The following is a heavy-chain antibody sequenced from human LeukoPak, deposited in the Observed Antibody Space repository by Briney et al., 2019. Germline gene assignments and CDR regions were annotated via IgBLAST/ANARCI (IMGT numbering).Heavy chain of an antibody. D-gene: IGHD4-23*01. CDR1: GGSISSYY. J-gene: IGHJ4*02. CDR3: ARGFELGKSLTPFDN. CDR2: ISYSATT. Sequence: SETLSLTCTVSGGSISSYYWSWIRQPPGKGLEWIGYISYSATTNYNPSLKSRVTISVDTSKNHFSLKLTSVTAADTAVYYCARGFELGKSLTPFDNWGQGTLLTVSS. V-gene: IGHV4-59*01.